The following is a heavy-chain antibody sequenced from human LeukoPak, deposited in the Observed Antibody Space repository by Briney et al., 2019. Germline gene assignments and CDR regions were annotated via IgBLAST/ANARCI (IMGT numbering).Heavy chain of an antibody. J-gene: IGHJ4*02. CDR3: ARDGTGDYSNYEFDY. V-gene: IGHV1-2*02. CDR2: INPNSGGT. CDR1: GYTFTGYY. D-gene: IGHD4-11*01. Sequence: ASVKVSCKASGYTFTGYYMHWVRQAPGQGLEWMGWINPNSGGTNYAQKFQGRVTMTRDTSISTAYMELSRLRSDDPAVYYCARDGTGDYSNYEFDYWGQGTLVTVSS.